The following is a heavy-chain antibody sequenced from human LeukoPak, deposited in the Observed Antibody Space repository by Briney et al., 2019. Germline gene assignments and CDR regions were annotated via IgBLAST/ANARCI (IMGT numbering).Heavy chain of an antibody. CDR1: GFTFSSYG. Sequence: GGSLRLSCAASGFTFSSYGMHWVRQAPGKGLEWVAVVSYDGSDKYYADSVKGRFTISRDNSKNTLYLQMNSLRAEDTAVYYCVKDKLWFGEPNYYFDYWGQGTLVTVSS. D-gene: IGHD3-10*01. V-gene: IGHV3-30*18. CDR2: VSYDGSDK. J-gene: IGHJ4*02. CDR3: VKDKLWFGEPNYYFDY.